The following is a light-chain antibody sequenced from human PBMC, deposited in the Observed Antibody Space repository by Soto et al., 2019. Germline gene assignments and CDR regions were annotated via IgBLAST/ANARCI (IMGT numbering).Light chain of an antibody. CDR2: RND. Sequence: QSVLTQPPSAPGTPGQRVTISCFGSSSNIGSNHVYWYQQFPGTAPKLLIYRNDQRPSGVPDRFSGSKSGTSASLAISGLRAEDEADYHCATWDDSLSGHVVFGGGTKVPS. CDR1: SSNIGSNH. V-gene: IGLV1-47*01. J-gene: IGLJ2*01. CDR3: ATWDDSLSGHVV.